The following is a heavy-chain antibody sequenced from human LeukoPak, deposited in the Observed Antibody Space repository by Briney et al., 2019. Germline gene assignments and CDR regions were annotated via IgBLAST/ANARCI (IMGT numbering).Heavy chain of an antibody. CDR1: GGSFSVYY. CDR3: ARGWYGVVIRRCFDP. J-gene: IGHJ5*02. CDR2: INHTGRT. V-gene: IGHV4-34*01. Sequence: SETLSLTCAVYGGSFSVYYWSWIRQPPGKGREWIGEINHTGRTNYTHTLKSRVTISVDTSKNQFSLKLSSVTAADTAVYYCARGWYGVVIRRCFDPWGEGTLITVSS. D-gene: IGHD3-3*01.